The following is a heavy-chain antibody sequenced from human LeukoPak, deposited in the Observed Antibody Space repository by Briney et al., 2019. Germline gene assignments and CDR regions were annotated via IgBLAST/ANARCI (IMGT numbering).Heavy chain of an antibody. CDR3: ARAGYRYGYVGYFDY. V-gene: IGHV3-53*01. CDR1: GFTVSSNY. D-gene: IGHD5-18*01. J-gene: IGHJ4*02. Sequence: GGSLRLSCAASGFTVSSNYMSWVRQAPGKGLEWVSVIYSGGSTYYADSVKGRFTISRDNSKNTLYLQMNSLRAEDTAVYYCARAGYRYGYVGYFDYWGQGTLVTVSS. CDR2: IYSGGST.